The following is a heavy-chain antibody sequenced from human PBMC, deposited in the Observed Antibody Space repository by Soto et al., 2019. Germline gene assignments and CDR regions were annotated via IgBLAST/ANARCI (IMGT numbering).Heavy chain of an antibody. D-gene: IGHD2-2*01. CDR1: GGSFSGYY. CDR2: INHSGST. CDR3: ARDKSTGLCDY. J-gene: IGHJ4*02. Sequence: QVQLQQWGAGLLKPSETLSLTCAVYGGSFSGYYWTWIRQPPGTGLEWIGEINHSGSTNYNPSLKSPVTIAADTSKNQFSLKLTSVTAADTAVYYCARDKSTGLCDYWGQGTLVTVSS. V-gene: IGHV4-34*01.